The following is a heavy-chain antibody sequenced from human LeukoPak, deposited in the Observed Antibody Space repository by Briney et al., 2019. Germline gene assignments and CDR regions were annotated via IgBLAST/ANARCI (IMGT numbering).Heavy chain of an antibody. CDR3: ARQEGFDFWSSFYTGYYSGMDV. D-gene: IGHD3-3*01. J-gene: IGHJ6*02. CDR2: IYPGDSDT. Sequence: GESLKISCQGSGYSFSSYWIAWVRQMPGRGLEWMGIIYPGDSDTRYSPSFQGQVTISADTSTSTAYLQWSSLKASDTGMYYCARQEGFDFWSSFYTGYYSGMDVWGQGTTVTVSS. CDR1: GYSFSSYW. V-gene: IGHV5-51*01.